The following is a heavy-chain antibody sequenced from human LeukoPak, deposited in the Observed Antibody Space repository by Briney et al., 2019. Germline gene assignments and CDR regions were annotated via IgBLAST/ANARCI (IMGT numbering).Heavy chain of an antibody. CDR1: GFTFSDYY. V-gene: IGHV3-11*04. CDR2: ISNSGRTI. CDR3: ERIIAVAPYYYYYMDV. Sequence: GGSLRLSCAASGFTFSDYYMTWIRQAPGKGLEWVSYISNSGRTIYYADSVKGRFTISRDNAKSSLFLQITSLTVEDLAVYYCERIIAVAPYYYYYMDVWGRGTTVTVSS. D-gene: IGHD6-19*01. J-gene: IGHJ6*03.